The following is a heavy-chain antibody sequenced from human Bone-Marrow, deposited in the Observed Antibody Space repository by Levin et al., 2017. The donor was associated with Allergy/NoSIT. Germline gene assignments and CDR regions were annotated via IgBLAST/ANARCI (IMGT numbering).Heavy chain of an antibody. Sequence: GGSLRLSCTVSGFTFCIYSINWVRQAPGKGLEWVSSISSSGSDMYYVDSVRGRFTISRDNAKNSLTLQMNSLRVEDTAVYYCARGIIGDVRVAHKEAFDIWGQGTMVSVSS. CDR1: GFTFCIYS. CDR2: ISSSGSDM. V-gene: IGHV3-21*01. J-gene: IGHJ3*02. CDR3: ARGIIGDVRVAHKEAFDI. D-gene: IGHD2-8*02.